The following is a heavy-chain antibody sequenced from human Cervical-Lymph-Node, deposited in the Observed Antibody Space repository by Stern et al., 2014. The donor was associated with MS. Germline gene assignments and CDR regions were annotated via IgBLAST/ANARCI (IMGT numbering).Heavy chain of an antibody. J-gene: IGHJ6*02. D-gene: IGHD3-10*01. Sequence: VQLVESGGGVVQPGKSLRLSCAASGFTFSDYGMHWVRQAPGKGLEWVALATYDGSDQYSADSVKGRFTVSRDNSKNPVLLQMNGLRPEDTAVYFCARDRGLTHYFYGMDVWGQGTTVTVSS. V-gene: IGHV3-30*03. CDR3: ARDRGLTHYFYGMDV. CDR2: ATYDGSDQ. CDR1: GFTFSDYG.